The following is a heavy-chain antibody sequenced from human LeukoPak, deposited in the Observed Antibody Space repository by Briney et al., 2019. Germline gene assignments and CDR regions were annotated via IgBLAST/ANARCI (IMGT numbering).Heavy chain of an antibody. J-gene: IGHJ4*02. D-gene: IGHD3-16*01. CDR2: ISAYNGRT. Sequence: ASVKVSCKASGYTLINHGIAWVRQAPGQGLQYMGWISAYNGRTDYAQNLQGRVTMTTDTATTTAYMELRSLTPDDTAVYFCARWGASPNDFWGQGTLVTVSS. V-gene: IGHV1-18*01. CDR1: GYTLINHG. CDR3: ARWGASPNDF.